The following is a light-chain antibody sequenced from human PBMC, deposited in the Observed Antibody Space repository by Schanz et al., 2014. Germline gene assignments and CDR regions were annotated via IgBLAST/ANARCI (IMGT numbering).Light chain of an antibody. CDR2: DVT. J-gene: IGLJ2*01. Sequence: QSALTQPASVSGSPGQSITISCTGTSSDVGNYNYVSWYRHHPGKAPKLIIFDVTSRPSGVSNRFSGSKSGNTASLTISGLQAEDEADYYCCSYAGSSTVLFGGGTKLTVL. V-gene: IGLV2-23*01. CDR1: SSDVGNYNY. CDR3: CSYAGSSTVL.